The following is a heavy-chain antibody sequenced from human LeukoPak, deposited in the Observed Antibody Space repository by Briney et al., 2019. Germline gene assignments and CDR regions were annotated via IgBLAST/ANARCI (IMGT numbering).Heavy chain of an antibody. J-gene: IGHJ3*02. CDR1: GFDVSDKF. Sequence: GRSLTLSCAASGFDVSDKFMAWVRQAPGKGLEWASVIYSGVNTYYADSVKGRFTISRDNAKNTLFLQMSSLRAEDTAVYYCAREMLSYGDALDIWGQGTVVTVSS. CDR3: AREMLSYGDALDI. V-gene: IGHV3-53*01. D-gene: IGHD5-18*01. CDR2: IYSGVNT.